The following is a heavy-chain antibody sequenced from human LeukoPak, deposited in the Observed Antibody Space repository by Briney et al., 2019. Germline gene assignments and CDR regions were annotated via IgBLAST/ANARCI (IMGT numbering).Heavy chain of an antibody. CDR1: GGSFSGYH. J-gene: IGHJ4*02. D-gene: IGHD3-10*01. CDR3: ARLSWYYGSGSYYSPFDY. Sequence: PSETLSPTCAVYGGSFSGYHWSWIRQPPGKGLEWIGEINHSGSTNYNPSLKSRVTISVDTSKNQFSLKLSSVTAADTAVYYCARLSWYYGSGSYYSPFDYWGQGTLVTVSS. V-gene: IGHV4-34*01. CDR2: INHSGST.